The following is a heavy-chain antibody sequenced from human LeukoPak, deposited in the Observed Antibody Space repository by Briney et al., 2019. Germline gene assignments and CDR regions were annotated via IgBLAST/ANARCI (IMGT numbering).Heavy chain of an antibody. CDR1: GGSISSGDYY. CDR3: ARVPPPYYYGSGSQWYFDL. Sequence: SETLSLTCTVSGGSISSGDYYWSWIRQPPGKGLEWIGYIYYSGSTYYNPSLKSRVTISVDTSKNQFSLKLSSVTAADTAVYYCARVPPPYYYGSGSQWYFDLLGRGTLVTVSS. CDR2: IYYSGST. V-gene: IGHV4-30-4*01. J-gene: IGHJ2*01. D-gene: IGHD3-10*01.